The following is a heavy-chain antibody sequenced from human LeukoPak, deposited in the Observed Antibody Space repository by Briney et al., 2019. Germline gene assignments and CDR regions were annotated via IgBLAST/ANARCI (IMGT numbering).Heavy chain of an antibody. CDR2: IYYSGST. J-gene: IGHJ4*02. D-gene: IGHD3-3*01. V-gene: IGHV4-59*08. CDR3: AKYYEFSGSSEVGFDY. CDR1: GGSISGYY. Sequence: SETLSLTCTVSGGSISGYYWSWIRQPPGKGLEWVGYIYYSGSTNYNPSLKSRVTISVDTSKNQFSLKLSSVTAADTAVYYCAKYYEFSGSSEVGFDYWGQGTLVTVSS.